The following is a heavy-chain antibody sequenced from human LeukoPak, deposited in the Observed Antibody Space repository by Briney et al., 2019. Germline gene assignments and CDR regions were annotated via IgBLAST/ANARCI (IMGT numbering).Heavy chain of an antibody. CDR2: INAGNGNT. Sequence: GASVKVSCKASGYTFTSYAMHWVRQAPGQRLEWMGWINAGNGNTKYSQEFQGRVTITRDTSASTAYMELSSLRSEDMAVYYCARAQTVGATDFDYWGQGTLVTVSS. CDR1: GYTFTSYA. D-gene: IGHD1-26*01. V-gene: IGHV1-3*03. J-gene: IGHJ4*02. CDR3: ARAQTVGATDFDY.